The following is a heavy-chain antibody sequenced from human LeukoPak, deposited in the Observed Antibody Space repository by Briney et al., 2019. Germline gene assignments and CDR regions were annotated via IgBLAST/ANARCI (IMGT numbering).Heavy chain of an antibody. CDR3: AKDYGSGSYYPYYFDY. CDR1: GFTFSSYG. CDR2: ISYDGSNK. V-gene: IGHV3-30*19. D-gene: IGHD3-10*01. J-gene: IGHJ4*02. Sequence: GGSLRLSCAASGFTFSSYGMHWVRQAPGKGLEWVAVISYDGSNKYYADSVKGRFTISRDNSKNTLYLQMNSLRAEDTAVYYCAKDYGSGSYYPYYFDYWGQGTLVTVSS.